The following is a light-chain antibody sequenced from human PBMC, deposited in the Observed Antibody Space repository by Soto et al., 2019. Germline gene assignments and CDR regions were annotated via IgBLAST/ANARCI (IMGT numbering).Light chain of an antibody. J-gene: IGKJ3*01. V-gene: IGKV1-27*01. CDR1: QGISNY. CDR3: QKYDRAPFT. CDR2: GAS. Sequence: DIQRTQSPSSLSAYLGDRVTITCRASQGISNYLAWYQQKPGRLPKLLLFGASTLQSGVPARFSGSGSGTLFTLTINGLLPEDVATYYCQKYDRAPFTFGPGTKVDFK.